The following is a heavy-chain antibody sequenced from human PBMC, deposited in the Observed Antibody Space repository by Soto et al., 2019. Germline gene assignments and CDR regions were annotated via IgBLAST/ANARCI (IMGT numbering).Heavy chain of an antibody. J-gene: IGHJ6*03. CDR1: GFTFSSYW. CDR2: IKQDGSEK. CDR3: ARVAQYDFWSGYPDVGYYYHMGV. V-gene: IGHV3-7*01. D-gene: IGHD3-3*01. Sequence: EVQLVESGGGLVQPGGSLRLSCAASGFTFSSYWMSWVRQAPGKGLEWVANIKQDGSEKYYVDSVKGRFTISRDKAKSSLYLRMNSLRADDTAVYYCARVAQYDFWSGYPDVGYYYHMGVWGKGTTV.